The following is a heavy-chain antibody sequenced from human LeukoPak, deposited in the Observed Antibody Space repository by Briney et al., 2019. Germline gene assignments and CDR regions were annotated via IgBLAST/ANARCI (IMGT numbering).Heavy chain of an antibody. CDR3: ARDGLGTDMVPKPSYDFDI. CDR2: ISGSGGST. D-gene: IGHD4/OR15-4a*01. V-gene: IGHV3-23*01. J-gene: IGHJ3*02. Sequence: GGSQGLSRAASGFTFSSYAMSWVRQAPGKGLEWVSAISGSGGSTYYADSVKGRFTISRDSSKNALYLQMNSRRAEDTAVYYCARDGLGTDMVPKPSYDFDIWGHGTMVTVSS. CDR1: GFTFSSYA.